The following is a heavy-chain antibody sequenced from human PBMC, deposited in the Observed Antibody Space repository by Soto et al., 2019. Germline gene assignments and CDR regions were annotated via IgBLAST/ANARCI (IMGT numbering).Heavy chain of an antibody. Sequence: QVQLVQSGAEVKKPGSSVKVSCKASGGTFSSYAISWVRQAPGQGLEWMGGIIPIFGTANYAQKFQGRVTIPADESTSTAYMELSSLRSEDTAVYYCATKQTTITMVRGAPGVGYYYYGMDVWGQGTTVTVSS. CDR3: ATKQTTITMVRGAPGVGYYYYGMDV. J-gene: IGHJ6*02. D-gene: IGHD3-10*01. CDR2: IIPIFGTA. CDR1: GGTFSSYA. V-gene: IGHV1-69*01.